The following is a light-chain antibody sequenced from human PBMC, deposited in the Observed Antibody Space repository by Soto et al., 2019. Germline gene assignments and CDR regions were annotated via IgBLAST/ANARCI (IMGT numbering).Light chain of an antibody. Sequence: QSALTQPASVSGSPGQSITISCTGTSRDVGGYNYVSWFQQHPGKAPKLMIYDVSTRPSGVSNRFPGSKSGNTASLTISGLQAEDEADYYCSSHTISTTLVFGGGTKLTVL. CDR1: SRDVGGYNY. CDR3: SSHTISTTLV. J-gene: IGLJ2*01. CDR2: DVS. V-gene: IGLV2-14*01.